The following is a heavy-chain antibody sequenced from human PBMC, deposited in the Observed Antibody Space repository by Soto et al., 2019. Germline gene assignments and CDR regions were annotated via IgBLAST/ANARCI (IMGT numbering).Heavy chain of an antibody. V-gene: IGHV3-33*01. D-gene: IGHD5-18*01. Sequence: PGGSLRLSCAASGFTFSSYGMHWVRQAPGKGLEWVAVIWYDGSNKYYADSVKGRFTISRDNSKNTLYLQMNSLRAEDTAVYYCARDGRGYSYGSWFDPWGQGTLVTVSS. CDR2: IWYDGSNK. J-gene: IGHJ5*02. CDR1: GFTFSSYG. CDR3: ARDGRGYSYGSWFDP.